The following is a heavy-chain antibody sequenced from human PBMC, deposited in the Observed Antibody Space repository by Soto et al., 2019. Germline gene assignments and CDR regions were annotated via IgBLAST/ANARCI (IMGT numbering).Heavy chain of an antibody. J-gene: IGHJ4*02. CDR1: GGTFSSYA. CDR2: IIPIFGTA. CDR3: ARSRIVVVVAATGPNYFDY. V-gene: IGHV1-69*13. D-gene: IGHD2-15*01. Sequence: SVKVSCKASGGTFSSYAISWVRQAPGQGLEWTGGIIPIFGTANYAQKFQGRVTITADESTSTAYMELSSLRSEDTAVYYCARSRIVVVVAATGPNYFDYWGQGTLVTVSS.